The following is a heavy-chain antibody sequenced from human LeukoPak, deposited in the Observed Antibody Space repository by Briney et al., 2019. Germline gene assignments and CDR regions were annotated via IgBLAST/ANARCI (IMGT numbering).Heavy chain of an antibody. V-gene: IGHV1-69*13. D-gene: IGHD3-22*01. CDR1: GGTFSSYA. CDR3: ARDRAGYYYDSSGHLAYFDI. Sequence: SVKVSCKASGGTFSSYAISWVRQAPGQGLEWMGGIIPIFGTANYAQKFQGRVTITADESTSTAYMELSSLRSEDAAVYYCARDRAGYYYDSSGHLAYFDIWGQGTMVTVSS. CDR2: IIPIFGTA. J-gene: IGHJ3*02.